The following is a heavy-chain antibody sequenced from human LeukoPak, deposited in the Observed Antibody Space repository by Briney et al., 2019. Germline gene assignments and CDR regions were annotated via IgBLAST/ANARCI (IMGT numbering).Heavy chain of an antibody. V-gene: IGHV4-59*01. Sequence: PSETLSLTCAVYGGSFSGYYWSWIRQPPGKGLEWIGYIYYSGTTNYNPSLKSRVTISVDTSKNFSLQLSSVTAADTAVYYCARGSSRFDTWGQGSLVTVSS. CDR1: GGSFSGYY. CDR2: IYYSGTT. D-gene: IGHD1-26*01. CDR3: ARGSSRFDT. J-gene: IGHJ5*02.